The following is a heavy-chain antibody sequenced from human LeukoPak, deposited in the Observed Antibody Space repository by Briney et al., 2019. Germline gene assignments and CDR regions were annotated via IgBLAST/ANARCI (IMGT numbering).Heavy chain of an antibody. CDR2: IYTAGST. J-gene: IGHJ4*02. Sequence: EGSLRLSCAASGFTVSGNYMSWVRQAPGKGLEWVSVIYTAGSTYNADSVKGRFTISRDKSKKKLYLQMNTLRAEDTAVYFCAGGNTWPGLSYWGQGTLLTVSS. CDR1: GFTVSGNY. V-gene: IGHV3-53*01. D-gene: IGHD6-25*01. CDR3: AGGNTWPGLSY.